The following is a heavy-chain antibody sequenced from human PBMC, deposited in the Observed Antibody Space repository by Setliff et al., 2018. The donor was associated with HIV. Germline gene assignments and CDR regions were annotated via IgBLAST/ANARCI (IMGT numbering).Heavy chain of an antibody. CDR1: GYTLTELS. J-gene: IGHJ1*01. D-gene: IGHD6-13*01. CDR3: ATDPGYSSTWYSESFQH. Sequence: ASVKVSCKISGYTLTELSVHWVRQAPGKGLEWMAYFDPEDGETFYAQKFLGRLTMTEDTSTDTAYIELSSLRSDDTAMYYCATDPGYSSTWYSESFQHWGQGTVVTVSS. V-gene: IGHV1-24*01. CDR2: FDPEDGET.